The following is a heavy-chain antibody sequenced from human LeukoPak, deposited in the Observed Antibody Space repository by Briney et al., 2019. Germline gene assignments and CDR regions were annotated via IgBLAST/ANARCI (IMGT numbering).Heavy chain of an antibody. D-gene: IGHD2-15*01. CDR1: GFTFSSYA. J-gene: IGHJ4*02. V-gene: IGHV3-30-3*01. CDR3: AKGLPGSGVDY. CDR2: ISYDGSNK. Sequence: GGSRRLSCAASGFTFSSYAMHWVRQAPGKGLEWVAVISYDGSNKYYADSVKGRFTISRDNSKNTLYLQMNSLRAEDAAVYYCAKGLPGSGVDYWGQGTLVTVSS.